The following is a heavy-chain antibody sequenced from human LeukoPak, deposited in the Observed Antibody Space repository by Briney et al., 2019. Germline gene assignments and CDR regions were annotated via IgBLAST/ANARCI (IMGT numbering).Heavy chain of an antibody. V-gene: IGHV1-46*01. D-gene: IGHD3-10*01. CDR1: GYTFTSYY. J-gene: IGHJ5*02. CDR3: ARDMDYYGSGSYYSNWFDP. CDR2: INPSGGST. Sequence: GASVKVSCKASGYTFTSYYMHWVRQAPGQGLEWMGIINPSGGSTSYAQKFQGRVTMTRGTSTSTVYMELSSLRSEDTAVYYCARDMDYYGSGSYYSNWFDPWGQGTLVTVSS.